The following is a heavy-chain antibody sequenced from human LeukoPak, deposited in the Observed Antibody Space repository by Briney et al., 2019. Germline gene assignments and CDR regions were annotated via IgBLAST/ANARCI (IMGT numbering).Heavy chain of an antibody. CDR1: GGSISSGDYY. D-gene: IGHD6-13*01. V-gene: IGHV4-39*01. CDR2: IYYSGST. Sequence: SETLSLTGIVSGGSISSGDYYWAWIRQPPGRGLEWIGSIYYSGSTYYNPSLKSRVTISVDTSKNQFSLRLTSVTAADTVMYYCARLQLAAAGNRWFDPWGQGTLVTVSS. CDR3: ARLQLAAAGNRWFDP. J-gene: IGHJ5*02.